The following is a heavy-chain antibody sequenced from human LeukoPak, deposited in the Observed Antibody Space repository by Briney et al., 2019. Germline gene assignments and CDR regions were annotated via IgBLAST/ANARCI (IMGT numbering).Heavy chain of an antibody. J-gene: IGHJ4*02. CDR3: ATTTLGGSYPFDY. D-gene: IGHD1-26*01. Sequence: GGSPRLSCAASGFTFSSYAMHWVRQAPGKGLEWVAVISYDGSNKYYADSVKGRFTISRDNSKNTLYLQMNSLRAEDTAVYYCATTTLGGSYPFDYWGQGTLVTVSS. CDR2: ISYDGSNK. CDR1: GFTFSSYA. V-gene: IGHV3-30*04.